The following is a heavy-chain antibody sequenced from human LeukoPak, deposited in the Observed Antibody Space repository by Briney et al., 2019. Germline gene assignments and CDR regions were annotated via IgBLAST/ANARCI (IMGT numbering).Heavy chain of an antibody. CDR1: GFTFSSYA. CDR3: ARVPLYGGNFPNFDY. V-gene: IGHV3-30-3*01. Sequence: PGGSLRLSCAASGFTFSSYAMHWVRQAPGKGLEWVAVISYDGSNKYYADSVKGRFTISRDNSKNTLYLQMNSLRAEDTAVYYCARVPLYGGNFPNFDYWGQGTLVTVSS. J-gene: IGHJ4*02. D-gene: IGHD4-23*01. CDR2: ISYDGSNK.